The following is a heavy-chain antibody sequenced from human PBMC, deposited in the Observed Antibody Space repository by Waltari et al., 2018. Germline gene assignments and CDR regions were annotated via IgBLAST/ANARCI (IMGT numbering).Heavy chain of an antibody. D-gene: IGHD3-10*01. Sequence: QVQQVEPGGGVVHPGGSLTLSCAASGFTLRNHGTHCFRQAPGKGLEWLTVISDDGSIKHYADSVKGLFTVSRDNSENTLYLQLTSLRAEDTAVYYCAKELGTSGSRYKSYFDYWGQGTLVTVSS. V-gene: IGHV3-30*18. J-gene: IGHJ4*02. CDR3: AKELGTSGSRYKSYFDY. CDR1: GFTLRNHG. CDR2: ISDDGSIK.